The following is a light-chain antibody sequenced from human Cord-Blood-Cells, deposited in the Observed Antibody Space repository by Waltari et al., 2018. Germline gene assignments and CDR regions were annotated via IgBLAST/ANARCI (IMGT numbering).Light chain of an antibody. V-gene: IGLV2-14*03. CDR1: SSDVGGYNY. CDR2: DVS. Sequence: QSALTQPASVSGSPGQSLTLSCTGTSSDVGGYNYVSWYQQHPGKAPKLMIYDVSNRPSGVSNRFSGSKSGNTASPTISGLQAEDEADYYCSSNTSSSTLVFGGGAKLTVL. J-gene: IGLJ3*02. CDR3: SSNTSSSTLV.